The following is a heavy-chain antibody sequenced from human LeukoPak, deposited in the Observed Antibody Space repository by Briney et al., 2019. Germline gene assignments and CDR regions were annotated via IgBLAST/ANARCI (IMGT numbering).Heavy chain of an antibody. CDR3: TTDLYSGSYYFNAFDI. D-gene: IGHD1-26*01. J-gene: IGHJ3*02. CDR2: IKSKTDGGTT. CDR1: GFTFSNAW. V-gene: IGHV3-15*01. Sequence: GGSLRLSCAASGFTFSNAWMSWVRQAPGKGLEWVGRIKSKTDGGTTDYAAPVKGRFTISRGDSKNTLYLQMNSLKTEDTAVYYCTTDLYSGSYYFNAFDIWGQGTMVTVSS.